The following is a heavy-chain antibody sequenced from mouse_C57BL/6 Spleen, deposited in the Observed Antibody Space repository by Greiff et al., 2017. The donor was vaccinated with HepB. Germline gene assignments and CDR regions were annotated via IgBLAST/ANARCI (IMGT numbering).Heavy chain of an antibody. CDR2: ISSGGSYT. CDR1: GFTFSSYG. Sequence: EVQLQQSGGDLVKPGGSLKLSCAASGFTFSSYGMSWVRQTPDKRLEWVATISSGGSYTYYPDSVKGRFTISRDNAKNTLYLQMSSLKSEDTAMYYCARRALGYFDYWGQGTTLTVSS. D-gene: IGHD3-1*01. J-gene: IGHJ2*01. V-gene: IGHV5-6*01. CDR3: ARRALGYFDY.